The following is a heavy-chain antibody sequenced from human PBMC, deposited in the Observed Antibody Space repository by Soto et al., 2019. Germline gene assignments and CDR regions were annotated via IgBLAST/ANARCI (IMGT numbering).Heavy chain of an antibody. Sequence: PGESLKISCQGSGYSFTNYWVGWVRQIPGRGLEWMGIIHPGDSDTRYSPFFQGQVTISADKSISTAYLQWSSLKASDTAMYYCARHNRYSSTWFEGWFEPWGQGTLVTVPS. CDR1: GYSFTNYW. V-gene: IGHV5-51*01. J-gene: IGHJ5*02. CDR2: IHPGDSDT. CDR3: ARHNRYSSTWFEGWFEP. D-gene: IGHD6-13*01.